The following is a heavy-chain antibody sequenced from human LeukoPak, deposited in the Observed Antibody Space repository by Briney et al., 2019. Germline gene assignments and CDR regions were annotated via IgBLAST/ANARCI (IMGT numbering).Heavy chain of an antibody. CDR2: ITSSSLTV. V-gene: IGHV3-48*01. CDR3: ARGGITTTVTML. J-gene: IGHJ4*02. CDR1: GFTFADYT. Sequence: GGSLRLSCAASGFTFADYTMNWVRQAPGKGLEWISYITSSSLTVYHAESVEGRFTVSRDNANSSLYLQMNFLRAEDTAVYYCARGGITTTVTMLWGQGTQVTVSS. D-gene: IGHD4-17*01.